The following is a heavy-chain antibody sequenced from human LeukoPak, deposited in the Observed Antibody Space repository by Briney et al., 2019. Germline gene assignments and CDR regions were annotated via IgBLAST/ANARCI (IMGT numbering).Heavy chain of an antibody. CDR2: IYPGDSDT. V-gene: IGHV5-51*01. CDR3: ARTEVRGVIPNWFDP. CDR1: GYSFTSYW. J-gene: IGHJ5*02. Sequence: GESLKISCKGSGYSFTSYWIGWVRQMPGKGLEWMGIIYPGDSDTRYSSSFQGQVTISADKSISTAYLQWSGLKASDTAMYYCARTEVRGVIPNWFDPWGQGTLVTVSS. D-gene: IGHD3-10*01.